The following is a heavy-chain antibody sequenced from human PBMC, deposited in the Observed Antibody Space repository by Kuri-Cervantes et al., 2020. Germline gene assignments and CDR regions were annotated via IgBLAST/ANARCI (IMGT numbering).Heavy chain of an antibody. CDR2: ISSSSSYI. CDR3: AREETDSSSWYYYYYGMDV. CDR1: GFTFSSYS. J-gene: IGHJ6*02. D-gene: IGHD6-13*01. Sequence: LSLTCAASGFTFSSYSMNWVRQAPGKGLEWVSSISSSSSYIYYADSVKGRFTISRDNAKNSLYLQMNSLRAEDTAVYYCAREETDSSSWYYYYYGMDVWGQGTTVTVSS. V-gene: IGHV3-21*01.